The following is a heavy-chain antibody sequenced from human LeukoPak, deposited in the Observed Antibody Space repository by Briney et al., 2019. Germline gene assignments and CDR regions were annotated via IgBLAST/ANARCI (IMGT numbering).Heavy chain of an antibody. V-gene: IGHV1-8*01. D-gene: IGHD2-15*01. CDR3: ARGGCSGGSCYSGHYYYYYGMDV. Sequence: ASVKVSCKASGYTFTSYDINWVRQATGQGLEWMGWMNPNSGNTGYAQKFQGRVTMTRNTSISTAYMELSSLRSEDTAVYYCARGGCSGGSCYSGHYYYYYGMDVWGQGTTVTVSS. CDR1: GYTFTSYD. CDR2: MNPNSGNT. J-gene: IGHJ6*02.